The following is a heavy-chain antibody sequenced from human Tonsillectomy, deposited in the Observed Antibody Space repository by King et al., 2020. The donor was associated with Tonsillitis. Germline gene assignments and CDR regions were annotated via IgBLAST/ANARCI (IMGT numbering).Heavy chain of an antibody. Sequence: QGQLVQSGAEVKKPGSSVKVSCKASGGTFSSYAISWVRQAPGQGLEWMGGIIPIFGTANYAQKFQGRVTITADESTSTAYMELSSLRSEDTAAYYCARGXTXXXDSXDXXAXXXXXQGTMVTVSS. CDR3: ARGXTXXXDSXDXXAXXX. CDR1: GGTFSSYA. CDR2: IIPIFGTA. V-gene: IGHV1-69*01. D-gene: IGHD3-22*01. J-gene: IGHJ3*01.